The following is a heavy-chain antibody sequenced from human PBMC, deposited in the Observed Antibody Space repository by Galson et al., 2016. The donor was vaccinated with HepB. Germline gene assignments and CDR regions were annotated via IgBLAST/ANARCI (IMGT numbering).Heavy chain of an antibody. V-gene: IGHV4-39*01. CDR3: ARSSGSRTGYFDY. J-gene: IGHJ4*02. CDR2: IYYAGVT. CDR1: GRSVSSGTYF. Sequence: ETLSLTCIVSGRSVSSGTYFWGWIRQPPGKGLEWIGMIYYAGVTHYNPSLESRVTISVNTSKNQFSLRLSSLTPADTSVYYCARSSGSRTGYFDYWGQGALVTVSS. D-gene: IGHD1-26*01.